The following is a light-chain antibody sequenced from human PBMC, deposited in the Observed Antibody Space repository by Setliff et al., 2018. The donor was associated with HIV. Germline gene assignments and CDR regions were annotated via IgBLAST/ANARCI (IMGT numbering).Light chain of an antibody. CDR3: SSYVGSNNWM. Sequence: QSVLTQPPSASGSPGQSVTISCTGTNSDVGGYNYVSWYQQHPGKAPKLIIYEVNRRPSGVPDRFSGSKSGNTASLTVSGLQAEDEADYYCSSYVGSNNWMFGGGTKATVL. CDR1: NSDVGGYNY. J-gene: IGLJ3*02. CDR2: EVN. V-gene: IGLV2-8*01.